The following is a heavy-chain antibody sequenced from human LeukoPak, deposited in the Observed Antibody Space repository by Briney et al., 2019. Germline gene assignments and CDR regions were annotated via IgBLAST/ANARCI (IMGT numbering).Heavy chain of an antibody. V-gene: IGHV4-38-2*01. D-gene: IGHD5-18*01. CDR3: AKIVDTAMVPFDY. CDR1: GYSISSGYY. J-gene: IGHJ4*02. Sequence: SETLSLTCAVSGYSISSGYYWGWIRQPPGKGLEWIGSIYHSGSTYYNPSLKSRVTISVDTSKNQFSLKLSSVTAADTAVYYCAKIVDTAMVPFDYWGQGTLVTVSS. CDR2: IYHSGST.